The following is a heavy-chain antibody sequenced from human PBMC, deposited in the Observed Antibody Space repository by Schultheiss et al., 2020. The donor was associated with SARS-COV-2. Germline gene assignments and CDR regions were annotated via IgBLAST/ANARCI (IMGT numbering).Heavy chain of an antibody. Sequence: SVKVSCKASGGTFSSYAISWVRQAPGQGLEWMGGIIPIFGTANYAQKFKGRVTITADESTSTAYMELSSLRSEDTAVYYCAASRGGELVDVGDAFDIWGQGTMVTVSS. J-gene: IGHJ3*02. D-gene: IGHD2-21*01. CDR3: AASRGGELVDVGDAFDI. CDR1: GGTFSSYA. V-gene: IGHV1-69*13. CDR2: IIPIFGTA.